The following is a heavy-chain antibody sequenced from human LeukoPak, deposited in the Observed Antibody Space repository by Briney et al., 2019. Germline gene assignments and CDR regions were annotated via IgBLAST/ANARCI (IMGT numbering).Heavy chain of an antibody. CDR1: GASVSSIGYS. CDR3: ARNSYYDNSGEGAFDI. CDR2: IYQSGSA. D-gene: IGHD3-22*01. V-gene: IGHV4-30-2*01. J-gene: IGHJ3*02. Sequence: SETLSLTCGVSGASVSSIGYSWSWIRQPPGRGLEWIGYIYQSGSASYNPSLQSRVTISIDKSKNQFSLNLNSVTAADTAVYYCARNSYYDNSGEGAFDIWGQGTMVTVFS.